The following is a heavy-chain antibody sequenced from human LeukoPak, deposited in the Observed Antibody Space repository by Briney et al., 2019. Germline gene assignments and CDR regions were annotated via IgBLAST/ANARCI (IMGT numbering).Heavy chain of an antibody. Sequence: PGGSLRLSCAASDFTVSNNYMHWVRQAPGKGLEWVSVIHSGGSTYFADSVKGRSTISRDTSKNTLYLQMNSLRVEDTAVYYCARDTVARGYYYYGMDVWGKGTTVTVSS. D-gene: IGHD6-19*01. CDR2: IHSGGST. CDR1: DFTVSNNY. J-gene: IGHJ6*04. V-gene: IGHV3-53*01. CDR3: ARDTVARGYYYYGMDV.